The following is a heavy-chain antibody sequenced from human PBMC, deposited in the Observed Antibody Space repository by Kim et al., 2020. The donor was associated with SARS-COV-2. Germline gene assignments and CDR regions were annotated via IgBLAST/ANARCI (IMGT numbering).Heavy chain of an antibody. CDR3: ARDKDVGGDV. Sequence: ASVKVSCKASGYTFPDYYLQWVRQAPGQGLEWVGKIDPKTGRTNYAQTLRGRVTITRDTSSTTASLELSRLTSDDAALYYCARDKDVGGDVRGQGTLVTV. CDR1: GYTFPDYY. J-gene: IGHJ4*02. V-gene: IGHV1-2*02. CDR2: IDPKTGRT.